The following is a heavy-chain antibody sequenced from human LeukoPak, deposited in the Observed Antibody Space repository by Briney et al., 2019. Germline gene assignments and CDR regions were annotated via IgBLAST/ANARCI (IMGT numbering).Heavy chain of an antibody. CDR3: ARTYSSSWYV. Sequence: PSETLSLTCAVYGGSFSGYYWSWIRQPPGKGLEWIGEINHSGSTNYNPSLKSRVTISVDTSKNQFSLKLSSVTAADTAVYYCARTYSSSWYVWGQGTLVTVSS. CDR2: INHSGST. D-gene: IGHD6-13*01. CDR1: GGSFSGYY. J-gene: IGHJ4*02. V-gene: IGHV4-34*01.